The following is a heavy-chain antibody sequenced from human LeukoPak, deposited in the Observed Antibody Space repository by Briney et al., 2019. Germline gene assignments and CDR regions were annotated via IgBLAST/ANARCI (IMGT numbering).Heavy chain of an antibody. V-gene: IGHV3-23*01. CDR2: ITDSDSGT. D-gene: IGHD6-13*01. J-gene: IGHJ6*02. CDR1: GFTFRSYA. Sequence: GGSLRLPCAASGFTFRSYAMSWVRQAPGKGLEWVSAITDSDSGTYYADSVKGRFTISRDNSKNTLYLQMNSLRAEDTAVYYCAKAYGYSSSWTSNYYFYGLDVWGQGTTVTVSS. CDR3: AKAYGYSSSWTSNYYFYGLDV.